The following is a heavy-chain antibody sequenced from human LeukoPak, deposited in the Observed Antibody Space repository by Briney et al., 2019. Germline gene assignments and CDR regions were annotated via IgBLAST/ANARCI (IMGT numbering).Heavy chain of an antibody. J-gene: IGHJ4*02. CDR1: GFTFSSYA. Sequence: GGSLRLSCAASGFTFSSYAMSWVRQAPGKGLEWVSVISGSGGSTYYADSVKGRFTISRDNSKNTLYLQMNSLRAEDTAVYYCAKDKGYDSSGFDYWGQGTLVTVSS. CDR3: AKDKGYDSSGFDY. V-gene: IGHV3-23*01. CDR2: ISGSGGST. D-gene: IGHD3-22*01.